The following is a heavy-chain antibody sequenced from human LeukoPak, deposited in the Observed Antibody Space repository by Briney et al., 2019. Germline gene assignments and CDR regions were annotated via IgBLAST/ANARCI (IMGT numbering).Heavy chain of an antibody. D-gene: IGHD3-9*01. CDR2: IGPSGTST. Sequence: GGSLRLSSSASGFSFSAYAMHWVRQAPGRGLEYVSAIGPSGTSTYFADSVKGRFTISRDNSKNTVYLQMSSLRTEDTAVYFCTGSTTGYYSYWGQGTLVTVSS. CDR3: TGSTTGYYSY. V-gene: IGHV3-64D*06. CDR1: GFSFSAYA. J-gene: IGHJ4*02.